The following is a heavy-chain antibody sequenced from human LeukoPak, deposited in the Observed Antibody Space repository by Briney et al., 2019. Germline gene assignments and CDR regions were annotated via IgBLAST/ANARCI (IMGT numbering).Heavy chain of an antibody. CDR2: XYXSGST. CDR3: ARDGGYYDFWSGSAYYYGMDV. D-gene: IGHD3-3*01. V-gene: IGHV4-59*01. J-gene: IGHJ6*02. Sequence: GLEWIGYXYXSGSTNYNPSLTSRVTISVDTSKNQFSLKLSSVTAADTAVYYCARDGGYYDFWSGSAYYYGMDVWGQGTTVTVSS.